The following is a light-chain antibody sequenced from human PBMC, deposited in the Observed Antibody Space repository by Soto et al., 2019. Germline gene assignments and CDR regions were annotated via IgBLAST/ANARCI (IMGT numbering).Light chain of an antibody. V-gene: IGKV3-20*01. J-gene: IGKJ1*01. Sequence: EIVLTQSPGTLSLSPGERATLACRSSQSFSSNYLAWFQQKPGQAPRLLIYGASNRATGIPDRFSGSGSGTDFTLTISRLEPEDFAVYYCQQYGFLPKTFGQGTRWISN. CDR3: QQYGFLPKT. CDR1: QSFSSNY. CDR2: GAS.